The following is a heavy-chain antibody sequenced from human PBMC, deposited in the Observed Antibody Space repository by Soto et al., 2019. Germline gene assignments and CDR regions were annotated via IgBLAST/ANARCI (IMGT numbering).Heavy chain of an antibody. Sequence: EVQLLESGGGLVQPGGSLRLSCAASGFTFSTYAMSWVRQAPGKGLEWVSTITGSGGTTYYADSVKGRFTISRDNSRNTLDLQMSSLRAEVTAVYYCAKDRLRSLFDPWGQGTLVSVSS. J-gene: IGHJ5*02. D-gene: IGHD4-17*01. CDR1: GFTFSTYA. V-gene: IGHV3-23*01. CDR2: ITGSGGTT. CDR3: AKDRLRSLFDP.